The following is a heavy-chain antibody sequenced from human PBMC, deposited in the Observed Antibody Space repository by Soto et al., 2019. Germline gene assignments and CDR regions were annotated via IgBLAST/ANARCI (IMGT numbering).Heavy chain of an antibody. J-gene: IGHJ6*02. CDR3: ARDMDIVVVPAAMGHYYYGMDV. CDR1: GFSFRSYS. V-gene: IGHV3-21*01. CDR2: ISSSSSYI. Sequence: GGSLRLACAASGFSFRSYSVNWVRQPPGKGLERVSSISSSSSYIYYADSVKGRFTISRDNAKNSLYLQMNSLRAEDRAVYYCARDMDIVVVPAAMGHYYYGMDVWGQGTTVTVSS. D-gene: IGHD2-2*03.